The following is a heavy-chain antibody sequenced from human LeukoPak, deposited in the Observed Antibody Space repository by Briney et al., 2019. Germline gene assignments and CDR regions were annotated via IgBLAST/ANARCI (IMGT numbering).Heavy chain of an antibody. D-gene: IGHD3-9*01. CDR3: ASENYDILTGRGAFDI. CDR2: IYSSGST. V-gene: IGHV4-4*07. Sequence: PSETLSLTCTVSGGAISSYHWSWIRQPAGKGLEWIGRIYSSGSTNYNPSLKSRVTISVDRSKNQFSLKLSSVTAADTAVYYCASENYDILTGRGAFDIWGQGTMVTVSS. J-gene: IGHJ3*02. CDR1: GGAISSYH.